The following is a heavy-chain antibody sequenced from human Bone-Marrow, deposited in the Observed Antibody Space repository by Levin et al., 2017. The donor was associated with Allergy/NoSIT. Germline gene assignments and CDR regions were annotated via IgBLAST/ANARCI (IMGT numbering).Heavy chain of an antibody. CDR3: AKKRDFFGSGSFDFDS. V-gene: IGHV3-30*18. CDR1: GFTFTTHA. CDR2: ISYDATEK. J-gene: IGHJ4*02. D-gene: IGHD3-10*01. Sequence: LSLTCVASGFTFTTHAMHWVRQAPGKGLEWVAGISYDATEKYYLDSVKGRFTISRDNSLKSIFLQMNGLTTDDAALYYCAKKRDFFGSGSFDFDSWGQGTLVTVSS.